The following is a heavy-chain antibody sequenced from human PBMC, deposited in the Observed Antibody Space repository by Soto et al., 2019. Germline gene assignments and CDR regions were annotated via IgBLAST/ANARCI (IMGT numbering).Heavy chain of an antibody. CDR3: AKYRWGSVSGAFDI. V-gene: IGHV3-23*01. J-gene: IGHJ3*02. CDR1: GFSFSNYA. D-gene: IGHD3-16*01. CDR2: ITNTGART. Sequence: EVQLLESGGGLAQPGGSLRLSCAASGFSFSNYAMGWVRQAPGKGLEWVSSITNTGARTYYADSVTGRFTVSRDNSKNTMFLLMDSLSADDTAVYYGAKYRWGSVSGAFDIWGRGTMVTVSS.